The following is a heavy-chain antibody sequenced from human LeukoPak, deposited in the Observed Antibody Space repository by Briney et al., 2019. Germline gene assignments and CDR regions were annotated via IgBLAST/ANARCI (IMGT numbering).Heavy chain of an antibody. Sequence: ASVKVSCKASGYTFTSYGISWVRQAPGQGLEWMGWISAYNGNTNYAQKLQGRVTMTTDTSTSTAYMELRSLRSDDTAVYYCARDQKCTNGVCYESLRWFDPWGQGTLVTVSS. CDR3: ARDQKCTNGVCYESLRWFDP. J-gene: IGHJ5*02. D-gene: IGHD2-8*01. V-gene: IGHV1-18*01. CDR2: ISAYNGNT. CDR1: GYTFTSYG.